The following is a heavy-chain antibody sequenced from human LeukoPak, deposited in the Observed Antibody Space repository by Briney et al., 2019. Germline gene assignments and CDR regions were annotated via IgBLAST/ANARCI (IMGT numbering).Heavy chain of an antibody. CDR3: ARSRGFSGYDYVDH. D-gene: IGHD5-12*01. CDR2: INPSAGRT. CDR1: GYTFTNYY. V-gene: IGHV1-46*03. J-gene: IGHJ4*02. Sequence: ASVNVSCKSSGYTFTNYYMHWVRQAPGQGLEWMGIINPSAGRTTYAQKFQGRVSVTRDTSRSTVYMELRSLTSEDTAVYYCARSRGFSGYDYVDHWGQGTLVTVSS.